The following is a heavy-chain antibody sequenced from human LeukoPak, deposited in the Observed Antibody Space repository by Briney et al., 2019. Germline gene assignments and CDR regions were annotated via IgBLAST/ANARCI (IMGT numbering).Heavy chain of an antibody. Sequence: GGSLRLSCAASGFTFSSYDMHWVRQAPGKGLEWVSGISWNSGSIGYADSVKGRFTISRDNAKNSLYLQMNSLRAEDTALYYCAKVSSSKYYFDCWGQGTLVTVSS. CDR2: ISWNSGSI. CDR3: AKVSSSKYYFDC. CDR1: GFTFSSYD. J-gene: IGHJ4*02. V-gene: IGHV3-9*01. D-gene: IGHD6-6*01.